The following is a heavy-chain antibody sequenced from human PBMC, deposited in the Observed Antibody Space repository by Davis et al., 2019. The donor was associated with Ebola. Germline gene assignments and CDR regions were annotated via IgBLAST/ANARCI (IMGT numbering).Heavy chain of an antibody. CDR1: SGSS. CDR2: INPSGIT. J-gene: IGHJ5*02. CDR3: ARGHGAGFVA. Sequence: MPSETLSPTCALYSGSSLSLIRQPPGKGLEWIGEINPSGITNYNSSLKSRVTISGDTSKKQFSLKLTSVTAADTAVYYCARGHGAGFVAWGQGTLVTVSS. D-gene: IGHD4-17*01. V-gene: IGHV4-34*01.